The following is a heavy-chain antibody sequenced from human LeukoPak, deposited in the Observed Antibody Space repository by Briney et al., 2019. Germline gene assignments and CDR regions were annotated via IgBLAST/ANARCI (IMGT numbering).Heavy chain of an antibody. Sequence: GGSLRLSCVASGFSFSRDAMSWVRQAPGKGLEWVSGLTDTSGDTYYADSAKGRFNISRDNSKNTLYLQMNSLRVDDTAVYYCAKDATLFGDQYFDYWGQGTLVIVSS. CDR3: AKDATLFGDQYFDY. V-gene: IGHV3-23*01. CDR1: GFSFSRDA. CDR2: LTDTSGDT. D-gene: IGHD3-10*01. J-gene: IGHJ4*02.